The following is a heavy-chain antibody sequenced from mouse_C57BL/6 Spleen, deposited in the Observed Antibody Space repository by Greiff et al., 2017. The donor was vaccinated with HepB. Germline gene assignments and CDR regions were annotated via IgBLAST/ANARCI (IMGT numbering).Heavy chain of an antibody. V-gene: IGHV1-20*01. CDR3: ARGPYGSSPWYFDV. CDR1: GYSFTGYF. J-gene: IGHJ1*03. Sequence: VQLQQSGPELVKPGDSVKISCKASGYSFTGYFMNWVMQSHGKSLEWIGRINPYNGDTFYNQKFKGKATLTVDKSSSTAHMELRSLTSEDSAVYYCARGPYGSSPWYFDVWGTGTTVTVSS. D-gene: IGHD1-1*01. CDR2: INPYNGDT.